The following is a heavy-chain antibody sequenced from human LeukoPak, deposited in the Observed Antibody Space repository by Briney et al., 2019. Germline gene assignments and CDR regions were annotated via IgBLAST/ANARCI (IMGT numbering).Heavy chain of an antibody. V-gene: IGHV3-53*01. CDR2: IYSGGTT. D-gene: IGHD3-22*01. J-gene: IGHJ1*01. CDR1: GFTVSNNY. CDR3: ARDYYDSSGYYYGYFQH. Sequence: PGGSLRLSCAASGFTVSNNYMSWVRQAPGKGLEWVSVIYSGGTTYYADSVKGRFTISRDNSKNTLYLQMNSLRAEDTAVYYCARDYYDSSGYYYGYFQHWGQGTLVTVSS.